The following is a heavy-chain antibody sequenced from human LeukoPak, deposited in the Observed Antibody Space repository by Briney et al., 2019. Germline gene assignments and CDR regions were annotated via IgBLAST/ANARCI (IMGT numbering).Heavy chain of an antibody. D-gene: IGHD3-9*01. CDR2: INPNSGGT. V-gene: IGHV1-2*02. Sequence: ASVQVSCKASGYTFTGYYMHWVRQAPGKGLEWMGWINPNSGGTNYAQKVQGRVIMTRGPFISTAYIELSRLRSDDTAVYYCASEPNYYEIFTGYPLDYWGQRTLVTVSS. CDR3: ASEPNYYEIFTGYPLDY. J-gene: IGHJ4*02. CDR1: GYTFTGYY.